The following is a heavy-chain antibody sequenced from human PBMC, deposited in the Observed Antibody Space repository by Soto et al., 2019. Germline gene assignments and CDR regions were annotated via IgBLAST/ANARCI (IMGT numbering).Heavy chain of an antibody. D-gene: IGHD3-10*01. J-gene: IGHJ4*02. CDR2: IYHSGST. CDR3: ARVASLMRFGELFD. Sequence: TSETLSLTCAVSGGSISSSNCWSWVRQPPGKGLEWIGEIYHSGSTNYNPSLKSRVTISVDKSKNQFSLKLSSVTAADTAVYYCARVASLMRFGELFDWGQGTLVTVPQ. CDR1: GGSISSSNC. V-gene: IGHV4-4*02.